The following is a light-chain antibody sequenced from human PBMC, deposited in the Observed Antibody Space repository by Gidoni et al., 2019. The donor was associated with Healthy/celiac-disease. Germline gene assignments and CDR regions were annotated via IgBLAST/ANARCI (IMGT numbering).Light chain of an antibody. V-gene: IGKV3-15*01. J-gene: IGKJ4*01. CDR3: QQYKNWPPLT. CDR2: GAS. CDR1: QSVSSN. Sequence: EIVMTQSPATLSVSPGERATLSCRASQSVSSNLAWYQKKPGQAPRLLIYGASTRATGIPARFSGSGSGTECTLTISSLQSEDLAVYYCQQYKNWPPLTFGGXTKVEIK.